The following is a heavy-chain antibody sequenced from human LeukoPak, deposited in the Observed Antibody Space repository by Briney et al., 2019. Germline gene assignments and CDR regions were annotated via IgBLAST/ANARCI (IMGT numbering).Heavy chain of an antibody. J-gene: IGHJ4*02. V-gene: IGHV3-30*18. CDR2: ISYDGSNK. Sequence: GGSLRLSCAASGFTFSSYGMHWVRQAPGKGLEWVAVISYDGSNKYYADSVKGRFTISRDNSKNTLYLQMNSLRAEDTAVYYCAKGGSGWTKTLAYWGQGTLATVSS. CDR3: AKGGSGWTKTLAY. D-gene: IGHD6-19*01. CDR1: GFTFSSYG.